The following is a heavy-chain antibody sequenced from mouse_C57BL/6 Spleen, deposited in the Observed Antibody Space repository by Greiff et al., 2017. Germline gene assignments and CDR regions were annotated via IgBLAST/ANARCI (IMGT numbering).Heavy chain of an antibody. Sequence: QLQQSGAELARPGASVKMSCKASGYTFTSYTMHWVKQRPGQGLEWIGYINPSSGYTKYNQKFKDKTTLTADKSSSTAYMQLSSLTSEDYSIYYCAREAYSNWYFDVWGTGTTVTVSS. J-gene: IGHJ1*03. D-gene: IGHD2-5*01. CDR3: AREAYSNWYFDV. CDR2: INPSSGYT. V-gene: IGHV1-4*01. CDR1: GYTFTSYT.